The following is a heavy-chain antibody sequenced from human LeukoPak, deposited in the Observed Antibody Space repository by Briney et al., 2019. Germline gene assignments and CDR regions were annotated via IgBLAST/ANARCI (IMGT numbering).Heavy chain of an antibody. CDR1: GGSFSGYY. J-gene: IGHJ4*02. CDR3: ARGLQTH. CDR2: INHSGST. Sequence: SETLSLTCAVYGGSFSGYYWSWIRQPPGEGLEWIGEINHSGSTNYNPPLKSRVTISVDTSKNQFSLKLSSVTAADTAVYYCARGLQTHWGQGTLVTVSS. V-gene: IGHV4-34*01.